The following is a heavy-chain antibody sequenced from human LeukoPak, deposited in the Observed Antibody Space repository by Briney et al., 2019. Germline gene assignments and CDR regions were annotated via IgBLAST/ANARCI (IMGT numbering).Heavy chain of an antibody. CDR3: ARDKYDFWSGPSRGFDP. Sequence: GGSLRLSCAASGFTHNSHYMSWVRQAPGKGLEWVSVIYRGDSAYYADSVKGRFTISRHNPKNTLYLQMNSLRAEDTAVYYCARDKYDFWSGPSRGFDPWGQGTLVTVSS. CDR2: IYRGDSA. CDR1: GFTHNSHY. J-gene: IGHJ5*02. V-gene: IGHV3-53*04. D-gene: IGHD3-3*01.